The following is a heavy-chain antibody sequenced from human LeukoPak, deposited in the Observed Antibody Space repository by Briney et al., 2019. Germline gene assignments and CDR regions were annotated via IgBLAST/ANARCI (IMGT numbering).Heavy chain of an antibody. CDR1: GFTFSSYS. Sequence: GGSLRLSCAASGFTFSSYSMNWVRQAPGKGLEWVSYISSSSSTIYYADSVKGRFTIPRDNAKNSLYLQMNSLRAEDTAVYYCARADIVVVVAATRHYYGMDVWGQGTTVTVSS. J-gene: IGHJ6*02. D-gene: IGHD2-15*01. CDR3: ARADIVVVVAATRHYYGMDV. CDR2: ISSSSSTI. V-gene: IGHV3-48*01.